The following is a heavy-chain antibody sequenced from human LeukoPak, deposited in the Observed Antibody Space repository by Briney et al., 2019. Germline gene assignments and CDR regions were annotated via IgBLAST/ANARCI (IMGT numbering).Heavy chain of an antibody. J-gene: IGHJ4*02. CDR1: GFTFSTFA. CDR3: VDLWSGYFDY. CDR2: IFPSGGEI. V-gene: IGHV3-21*01. D-gene: IGHD3-3*01. Sequence: PGGSLRLSCAASGFTFSTFAMIWVRQPPGKGLEWVSSIFPSGGEIHYADSVRGRFTISRDNAKNSVYLQMNSLRAEDTAIYYCVDLWSGYFDYWGQGTLVTVSS.